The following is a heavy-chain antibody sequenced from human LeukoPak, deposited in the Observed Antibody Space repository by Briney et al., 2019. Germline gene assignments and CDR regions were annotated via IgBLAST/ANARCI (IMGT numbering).Heavy chain of an antibody. CDR2: INAGNGNT. D-gene: IGHD3-9*01. CDR3: ASQYYDILTGYYRYFDY. J-gene: IGHJ4*02. CDR1: GYTFTSYA. V-gene: IGHV1-3*01. Sequence: ASVKVSCTASGYTFTSYAMHWVRQAPGQRLEWMGWINAGNGNTKYSQNFQGRVTISRDTSASTAHMELSSLRSEDTAVYYCASQYYDILTGYYRYFDYWGQGTLVTVSS.